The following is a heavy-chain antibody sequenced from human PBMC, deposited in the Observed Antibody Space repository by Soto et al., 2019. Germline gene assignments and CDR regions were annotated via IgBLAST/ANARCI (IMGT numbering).Heavy chain of an antibody. CDR3: AKFVTPAATGHGMDV. CDR1: RFTFSSYA. J-gene: IGHJ6*02. V-gene: IGHV3-23*01. CDR2: ISASGGSI. D-gene: IGHD2-2*01. Sequence: EVQLLESGGGLVQPGGSLRLSCAASRFTFSSYAMSWVRQAPGKGLEWVSSISASGGSIYYADSVKGRFTISRDNSKNTLYLQMNGLRAEDTAIYYCAKFVTPAATGHGMDVWGQGTAVTVSS.